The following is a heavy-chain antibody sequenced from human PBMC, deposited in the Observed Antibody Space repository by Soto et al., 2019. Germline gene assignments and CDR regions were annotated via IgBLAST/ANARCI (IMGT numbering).Heavy chain of an antibody. J-gene: IGHJ4*02. V-gene: IGHV1-18*01. D-gene: IGHD1-26*01. CDR3: ARDLRRSYYESVAGGDY. Sequence: QVQLVQSGAEVKKPGASVKVSCKASGYTFTSYGISWVRQAPGQGLEWMGWISAYNGNTNYAQKLQGRVTMTTDTSTSTAYRELRSLRSDDTAVYYCARDLRRSYYESVAGGDYWGQGTLVTVSS. CDR1: GYTFTSYG. CDR2: ISAYNGNT.